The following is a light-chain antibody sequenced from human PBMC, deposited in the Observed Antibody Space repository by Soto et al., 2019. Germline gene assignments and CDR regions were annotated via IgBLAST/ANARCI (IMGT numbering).Light chain of an antibody. CDR2: DAS. CDR1: QSISYW. Sequence: DIQMTQSPSTLSASVGERGTLTCRASQSISYWLAWYQQKSGKAPKLLIYDASDLERGVPSRFSGSGSGTEFTLTISGLQPDDFATYYCQQYDNYPHTFGQGTKLEIK. J-gene: IGKJ2*01. CDR3: QQYDNYPHT. V-gene: IGKV1-5*01.